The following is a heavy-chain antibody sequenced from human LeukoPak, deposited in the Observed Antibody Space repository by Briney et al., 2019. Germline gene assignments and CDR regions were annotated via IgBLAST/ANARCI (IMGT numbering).Heavy chain of an antibody. CDR1: GFTFRNYW. V-gene: IGHV3-7*01. J-gene: IGHJ4*02. CDR2: INQDGSEK. CDR3: PGDFGSRGSGTVYYFDY. D-gene: IGHD3-10*01. Sequence: PGGSLRLSCAASGFTFRNYWMTWVRQAPGKGLEWVANINQDGSEKYYVDSVEGRFTISRDNARNSVYLQMNSLRAEDTAVYYCPGDFGSRGSGTVYYFDYWGQGTLVTVSS.